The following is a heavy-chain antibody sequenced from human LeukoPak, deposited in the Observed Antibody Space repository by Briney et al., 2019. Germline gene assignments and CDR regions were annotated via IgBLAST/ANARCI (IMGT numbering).Heavy chain of an antibody. CDR1: GFTFSDYY. CDR2: ISSTGTII. D-gene: IGHD5-18*01. Sequence: GGSLRLSCAASGFTFSDYYMSWIRQAPGKGLEWVSYISSTGTIIYYGDSVKGRFTISRDNAKRSLYLQMNSLRAEDTAVYYCARVWDTVMTLDYWGQGTLVTVSS. J-gene: IGHJ4*02. CDR3: ARVWDTVMTLDY. V-gene: IGHV3-11*01.